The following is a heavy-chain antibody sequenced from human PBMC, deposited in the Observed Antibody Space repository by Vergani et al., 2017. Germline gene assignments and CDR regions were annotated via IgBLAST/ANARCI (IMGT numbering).Heavy chain of an antibody. D-gene: IGHD2-15*01. CDR3: APRRPECSGGSCYNADYGVDV. J-gene: IGHJ6*02. Sequence: QVQLQQWGAGLLKPSETLSLTCAVYGGSFSGYYWSWIRQPPGKGLEWIGEINHSGSTNYNPSLKSRVTISVDTSKNQFSLKLSSVTAADTAVYYCAPRRPECSGGSCYNADYGVDVWGQGTTV. V-gene: IGHV4-34*01. CDR1: GGSFSGYY. CDR2: INHSGST.